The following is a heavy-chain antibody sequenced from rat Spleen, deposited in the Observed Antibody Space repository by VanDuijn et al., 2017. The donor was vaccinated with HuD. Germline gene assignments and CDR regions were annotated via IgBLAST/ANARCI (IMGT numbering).Heavy chain of an antibody. V-gene: IGHV3-3*01. D-gene: IGHD1-1*01. CDR2: INSAGTT. Sequence: EVQLQESGPGLVKPSQSLSLTCSVSGHSISSAYRWNWIRKFPGNKLEWMGYINSAGTTIYSPSLKSRISITRDTSKNQFFLQVNSVTTEDTATYFCARSDGVHYYLPFADWGQGTLVTASS. J-gene: IGHJ3*01. CDR1: GHSISSAYR. CDR3: ARSDGVHYYLPFAD.